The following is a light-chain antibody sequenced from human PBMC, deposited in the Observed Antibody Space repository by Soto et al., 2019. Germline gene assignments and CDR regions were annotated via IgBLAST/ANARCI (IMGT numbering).Light chain of an antibody. V-gene: IGKV3-20*01. CDR2: GAS. Sequence: EIVLTQSPGTLSLSPGQRATLSCRAGQTISSNSLAWYQHKPGQAPRLLIYGASNRAIGISDRFSGSRSGTDFTLTISRLEPEDFAVYYCHQYGDSPFTFGPGTKAEI. J-gene: IGKJ3*01. CDR3: HQYGDSPFT. CDR1: QTISSNS.